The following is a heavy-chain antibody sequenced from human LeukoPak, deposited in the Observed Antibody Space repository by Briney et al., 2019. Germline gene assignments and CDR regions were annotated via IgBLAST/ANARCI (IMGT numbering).Heavy chain of an antibody. V-gene: IGHV1-69-2*01. Sequence: ASVKISCKVSGYTFTDYYMHWVQQAPGKGLEWMELVDPEDGETIYAEKFQGRVTITADTSTDTACLEPRSLICERTAMSYCETGTGLSSSWFSYLDYWGQGTLVTVSS. CDR2: VDPEDGET. CDR1: GYTFTDYY. CDR3: ETGTGLSSSWFSYLDY. J-gene: IGHJ4*02. D-gene: IGHD6-13*01.